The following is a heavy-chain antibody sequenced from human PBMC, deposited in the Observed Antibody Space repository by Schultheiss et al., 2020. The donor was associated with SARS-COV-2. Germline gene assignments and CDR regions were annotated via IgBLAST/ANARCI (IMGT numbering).Heavy chain of an antibody. CDR2: ISGSGGST. CDR1: GFTFSTYS. Sequence: GSLRLSCAASGFTFSTYSMNWVRQAPGKGLEWVSAISGSGGSTYYADSVKGRFTISRDNSKNTLYLQMNSLRAEDTAVYYCARDPSWGDVVVPAAMQGMDVWGQGTTVTVSS. V-gene: IGHV3-NL1*01. J-gene: IGHJ6*02. D-gene: IGHD2-2*01. CDR3: ARDPSWGDVVVPAAMQGMDV.